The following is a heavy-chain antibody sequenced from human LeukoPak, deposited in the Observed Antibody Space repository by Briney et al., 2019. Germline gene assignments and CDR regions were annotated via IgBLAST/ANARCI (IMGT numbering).Heavy chain of an antibody. CDR2: IKQDGSEK. CDR3: ARDRGGYPGPGQPFDI. V-gene: IGHV3-7*01. J-gene: IGHJ3*02. D-gene: IGHD1-26*01. CDR1: GFAFSSYW. Sequence: GGSLRLSCAASGFAFSSYWMSWVRQAPGKGLEWVANIKQDGSEKYYVDSVKGRFTIARDNAKNSLYLQMNSLRAEDTALYYCARDRGGYPGPGQPFDIWGQGTMVTVSS.